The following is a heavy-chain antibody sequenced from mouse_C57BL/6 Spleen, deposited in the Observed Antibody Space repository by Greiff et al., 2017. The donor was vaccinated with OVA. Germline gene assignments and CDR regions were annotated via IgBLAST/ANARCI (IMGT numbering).Heavy chain of an antibody. J-gene: IGHJ3*01. CDR2: IHPNSGST. V-gene: IGHV1-64*01. CDR1: GYTFTSYW. D-gene: IGHD1-1*02. Sequence: VRLQQPGAELVKPGASVKLSCKASGYTFTSYWMHWVKQRPGQGLEWIGMIHPNSGSTNYNEKFKSKATLTVDKSSSTAYMQLSSLTSEDSAVYYCAREGLGGSFAYWGQGTLVTVSA. CDR3: AREGLGGSFAY.